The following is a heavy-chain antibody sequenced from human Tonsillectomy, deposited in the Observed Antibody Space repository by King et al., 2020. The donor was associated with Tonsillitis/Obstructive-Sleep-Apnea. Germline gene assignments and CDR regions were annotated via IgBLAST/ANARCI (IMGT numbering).Heavy chain of an antibody. Sequence: VQLVESGGGLVQPGGSLRLSCAASGFTFSSYWMSWVRQAPGKGLEWVANIKQDGSEKYFVDSVKGRFTISRDTAKHSLYLQMNSLRAEDTAVYYCARAIYDLWSGYFPRALDYWGQGTLVTVSS. CDR1: GFTFSSYW. CDR2: IKQDGSEK. V-gene: IGHV3-7*04. J-gene: IGHJ4*02. D-gene: IGHD3-3*01. CDR3: ARAIYDLWSGYFPRALDY.